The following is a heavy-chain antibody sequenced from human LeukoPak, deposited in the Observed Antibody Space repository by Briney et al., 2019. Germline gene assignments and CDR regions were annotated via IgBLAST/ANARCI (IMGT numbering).Heavy chain of an antibody. J-gene: IGHJ3*02. Sequence: GGSLRLSCAASGFTFSNYEMNWVRQAPGKGLEWVSIITSGRSTTYYADSVRGRFTISRDNAKNSLYLQMNSLRDEDTAVYYCARDWSSWTSAFDMWGQGTMVTVSS. D-gene: IGHD1-1*01. V-gene: IGHV3-48*03. CDR1: GFTFSNYE. CDR3: ARDWSSWTSAFDM. CDR2: ITSGRSTT.